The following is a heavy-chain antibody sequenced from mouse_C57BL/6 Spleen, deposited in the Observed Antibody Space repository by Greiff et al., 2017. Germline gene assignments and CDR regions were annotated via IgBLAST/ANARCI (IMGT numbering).Heavy chain of an antibody. CDR2: IYPGSGNT. CDR3: AGYGPWYFDV. D-gene: IGHD1-1*01. CDR1: GYTFTDYY. Sequence: VKLQESGAELVRPGASVKLSCKASGYTFTDYYINWVKQRPGQGLEWIARIYPGSGNTYYNEKFKGKATLTAEKSSSTAYMQLSSLTSEDSAVYFCAGYGPWYFDVWGTGTTVTVSS. V-gene: IGHV1-76*01. J-gene: IGHJ1*03.